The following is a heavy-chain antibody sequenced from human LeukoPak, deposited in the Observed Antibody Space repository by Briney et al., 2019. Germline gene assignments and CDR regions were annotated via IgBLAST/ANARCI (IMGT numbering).Heavy chain of an antibody. V-gene: IGHV4-4*02. CDR1: GDSISSNYW. CDR3: ARGGDYRFDP. Sequence: SETLSLTCTVSGDSISSNYWWSWVRQPPGRGLEWIGEIYNTGSANYSPSLKSRVTISIDKSKKQFSLKLNSVTAADTAVYYCARGGDYRFDPWGQGTLVTVSS. J-gene: IGHJ5*02. CDR2: IYNTGSA. D-gene: IGHD2-21*02.